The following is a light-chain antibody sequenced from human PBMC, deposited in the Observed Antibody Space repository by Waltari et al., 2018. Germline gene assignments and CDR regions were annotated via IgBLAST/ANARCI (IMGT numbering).Light chain of an antibody. J-gene: IGLJ1*01. CDR1: NSNIGSDH. Sequence: QSVLPQPPSASGTPGQRVTIPCSGSNSNIGSDHVYWYQHLPGAAPKLLIYKNNQRPSGIPDRFSGSKSGTSASLAISGLRSEDDGDYYCVGWDASLSGYVFGTGTKVTVL. V-gene: IGLV1-47*01. CDR2: KNN. CDR3: VGWDASLSGYV.